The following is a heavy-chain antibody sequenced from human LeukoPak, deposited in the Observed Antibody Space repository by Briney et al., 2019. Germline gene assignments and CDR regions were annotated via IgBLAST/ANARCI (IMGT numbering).Heavy chain of an antibody. CDR2: IIPILGIA. Sequence: SVKVSCKASGGTFSSYAISWVRQAPGQGLEWMGRIIPILGIANYAQKFQGRVTITADESTSTAYMELSSLRSEDTAVYYCARGSSSSAAFDIWGQGTMVTVSS. J-gene: IGHJ3*02. D-gene: IGHD6-6*01. CDR3: ARGSSSSAAFDI. CDR1: GGTFSSYA. V-gene: IGHV1-69*04.